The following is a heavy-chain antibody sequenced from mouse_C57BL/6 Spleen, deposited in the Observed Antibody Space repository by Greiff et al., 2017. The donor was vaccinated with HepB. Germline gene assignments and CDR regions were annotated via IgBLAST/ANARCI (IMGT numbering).Heavy chain of an antibody. D-gene: IGHD2-3*01. CDR2: INPNNGGT. V-gene: IGHV1-18*01. J-gene: IGHJ4*01. CDR1: GYTFTDYN. CDR3: ARRSYEYYAMDY. Sequence: EVQLQQSGPELVKPGASVKIPCKASGYTFTDYNMDWVKQSHGKSLEWIGDINPNNGGTIYNQKFKGKATLTVDKSSSTAYMELRSLTSEDTAVYYCARRSYEYYAMDYWGQGTSVTVSS.